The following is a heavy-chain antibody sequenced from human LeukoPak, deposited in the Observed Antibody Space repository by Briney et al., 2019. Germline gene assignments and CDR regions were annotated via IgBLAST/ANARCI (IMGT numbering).Heavy chain of an antibody. Sequence: GGSLRLSCAASGFIFSRYTINWVRQAPGKGLEWVSSIWSDSAEIHYADSVKSRFTISRDNAKDSLYLQMNSLRAEDSAVYYCARDFFHSDISRPFDYWGQGTLVTVSS. CDR1: GFIFSRYT. V-gene: IGHV3-21*01. D-gene: IGHD3-3*02. CDR3: ARDFFHSDISRPFDY. CDR2: IWSDSAEI. J-gene: IGHJ4*02.